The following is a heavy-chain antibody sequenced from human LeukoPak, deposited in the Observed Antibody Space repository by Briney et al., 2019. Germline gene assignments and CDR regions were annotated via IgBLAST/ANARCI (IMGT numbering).Heavy chain of an antibody. D-gene: IGHD5-18*01. V-gene: IGHV3-21*04. Sequence: GGSLRLSCAASGFIFSSYSMNWVRQAPGKGLEWVSSISISSSYIYYADSVKGRFTISRDNSKNTLYLQMNSLRAEDTAVYYCAKARAAMVTDYWGQGTLVTVSS. CDR1: GFIFSSYS. J-gene: IGHJ4*02. CDR3: AKARAAMVTDY. CDR2: ISISSSYI.